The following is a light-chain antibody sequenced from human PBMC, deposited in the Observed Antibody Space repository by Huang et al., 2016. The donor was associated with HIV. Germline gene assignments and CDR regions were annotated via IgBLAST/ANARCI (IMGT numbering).Light chain of an antibody. Sequence: DVVMTQSPESLSVSPGERATINCRSSQRLLYGLNNKNYLAWFQQKPGRPPRLLIYWAYKWEAGVPDRFSGSGSGTDFTLTSNNLQPEDVAHYYCQQYYKIPQTFGQGTTVEIK. V-gene: IGKV4-1*01. CDR1: QRLLYGLNNKNY. CDR2: WAY. CDR3: QQYYKIPQT. J-gene: IGKJ1*01.